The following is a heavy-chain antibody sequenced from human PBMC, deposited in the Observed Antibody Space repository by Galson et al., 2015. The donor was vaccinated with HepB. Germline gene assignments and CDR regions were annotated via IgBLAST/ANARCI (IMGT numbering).Heavy chain of an antibody. J-gene: IGHJ6*03. V-gene: IGHV3-48*01. CDR3: ARGELFVGYYYMDV. Sequence: SLRLSCAASGFTFSSYSMDWVRQAPGKGLEWVSYISSSSSTIYYADSVKGRFTISRDNAKNSLYLQMNSLRAEDTAVYYCARGELFVGYYYMDVWDKGTTVTVSS. D-gene: IGHD1-7*01. CDR1: GFTFSSYS. CDR2: ISSSSSTI.